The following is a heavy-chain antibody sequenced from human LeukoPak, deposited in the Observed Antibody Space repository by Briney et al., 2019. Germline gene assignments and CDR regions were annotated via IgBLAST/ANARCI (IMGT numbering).Heavy chain of an antibody. J-gene: IGHJ4*02. D-gene: IGHD6-19*01. V-gene: IGHV3-23*01. CDR3: ASKLAGATYYFDS. CDR1: GFGFSTFD. Sequence: GGSLRLSCAASGFGFSTFDMTWVRQAPGKGLEWVSSISGSGIYTFTADSLKGRFSISRDNSQNILYLQMYSLRAEDTAIYFCASKLAGATYYFDSWGQETRLTLSS. CDR2: ISGSGIYT.